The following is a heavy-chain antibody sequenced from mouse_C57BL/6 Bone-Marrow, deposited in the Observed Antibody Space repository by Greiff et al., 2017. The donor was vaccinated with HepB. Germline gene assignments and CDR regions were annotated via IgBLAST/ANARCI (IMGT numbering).Heavy chain of an antibody. J-gene: IGHJ2*01. CDR2: ISYDGSN. CDR3: ARVYYYGSSYYFDY. Sequence: ESGPGLVKPSQSLSLTCSVTGYSITSGYYWNWIRQFPGNKLEWMGYISYDGSNNYNPPLKNRISITRDTSKNQFFLKLNSVTTEDTATYYCARVYYYGSSYYFDYWGQGTTLTVSS. D-gene: IGHD1-1*01. CDR1: GYSITSGYY. V-gene: IGHV3-6*01.